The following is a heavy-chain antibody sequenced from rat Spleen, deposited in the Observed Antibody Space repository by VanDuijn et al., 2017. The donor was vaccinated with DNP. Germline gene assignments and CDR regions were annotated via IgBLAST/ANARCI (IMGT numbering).Heavy chain of an antibody. CDR3: ARGNYPGINTFDY. D-gene: IGHD1-4*01. Sequence: EVQLVESGGGLVQPGRSLKLSCAASGFTFNDYYMAWVRQAPTKGLEWVAYISYDGGRADYGDSVKGRFTISRDNAKSTLYLQMNGLRSEDTATYFCARGNYPGINTFDYWGQGVMVTVSS. V-gene: IGHV5-22*01. J-gene: IGHJ2*01. CDR2: ISYDGGRA. CDR1: GFTFNDYY.